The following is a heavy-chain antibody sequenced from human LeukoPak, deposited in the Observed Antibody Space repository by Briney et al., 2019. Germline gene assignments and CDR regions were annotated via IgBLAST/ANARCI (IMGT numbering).Heavy chain of an antibody. CDR3: ARRRITMIRGVIGAFDI. Sequence: SETLSLTCAVYGGSFSGYYWSWIRQPPGKGLEWIGEINHSGSTNYNPSLKSRVTISVDTSKNQFSLKLSSVTAADTAVYYCARRRITMIRGVIGAFDIWGQGTMVTVSS. V-gene: IGHV4-34*01. D-gene: IGHD3-10*01. J-gene: IGHJ3*02. CDR1: GGSFSGYY. CDR2: INHSGST.